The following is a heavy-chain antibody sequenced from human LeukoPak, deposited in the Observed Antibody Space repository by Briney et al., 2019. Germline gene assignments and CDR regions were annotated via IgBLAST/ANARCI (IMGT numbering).Heavy chain of an antibody. CDR1: GFTFSNYG. CDR2: IWHDGSQK. CDR3: ARDDSTAVFGTGIVDP. D-gene: IGHD6-19*01. V-gene: IGHV3-33*01. Sequence: GGSLRLSRAASGFTFSNYGMHWVHQAPGKGLEWVAVIWHDGSQKYSADSVKGRFSISRGNSRDTLYLQMDSLRAEDTAMYYCARDDSTAVFGTGIVDPWGQGTLVTVSS. J-gene: IGHJ5*02.